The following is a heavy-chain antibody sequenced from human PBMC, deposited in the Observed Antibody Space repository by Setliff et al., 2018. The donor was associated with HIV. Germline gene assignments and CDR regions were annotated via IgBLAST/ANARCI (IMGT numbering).Heavy chain of an antibody. CDR1: GGTFSSYA. CDR2: IIPIFGTA. D-gene: IGHD3-10*01. J-gene: IGHJ4*02. Sequence: GASVKVSCKASGGTFSSYAISWVRQAPGQGLEWMGGIIPIFGTANYAQKFQGRVTITADESTSTAYMELSSLRSEDTAVYYCARARRSSMVRGTYFDYWGQGTPVTVSS. CDR3: ARARRSSMVRGTYFDY. V-gene: IGHV1-69*13.